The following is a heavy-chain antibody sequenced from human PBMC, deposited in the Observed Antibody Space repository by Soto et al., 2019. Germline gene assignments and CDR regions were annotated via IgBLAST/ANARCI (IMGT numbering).Heavy chain of an antibody. CDR3: ARGPWGELPLYYFDY. CDR2: INAGNGNT. J-gene: IGHJ4*02. V-gene: IGHV1-3*01. Sequence: QVQLVQSGAEVKKPGASVKVSCKASGYTFTSYAMHWVRQAPGQRLEWMGWINAGNGNTKYSQKFQGRVTITRDTAESTAHMELSSLRSEDTAVYYCARGPWGELPLYYFDYWGQGTLVTVSS. CDR1: GYTFTSYA. D-gene: IGHD1-26*01.